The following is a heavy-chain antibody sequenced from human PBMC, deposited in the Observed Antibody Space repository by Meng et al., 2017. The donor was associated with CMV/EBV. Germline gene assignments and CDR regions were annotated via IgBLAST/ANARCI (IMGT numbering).Heavy chain of an antibody. CDR3: AHSAGRFGEKEFDP. CDR2: IYWNDDK. Sequence: FSGFSLRASGVGVGGIRQPPGKALEWLALIYWNDDKRYSPSLKSRLTITKDTSKNQVVLTMTNMDPVDTATYYCAHSAGRFGEKEFDPWGQGTLVTVSS. J-gene: IGHJ5*02. V-gene: IGHV2-5*01. CDR1: GFSLRASGVG. D-gene: IGHD3-10*01.